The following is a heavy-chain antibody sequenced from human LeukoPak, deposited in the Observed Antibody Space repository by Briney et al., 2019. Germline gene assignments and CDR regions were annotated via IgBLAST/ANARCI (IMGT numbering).Heavy chain of an antibody. CDR1: GYTVTRYD. D-gene: IGHD2-2*01. CDR2: INPNSGGT. Sequence: ASGKVSCKASGYTVTRYDMHWVRQAPGQGLGWMGWINPNSGGTNYARKFQGWVTITRDTSISTAYMELSRLRSDDTAVYYCARSIIVVVPADDYGMDVWGKGTTVTVSS. CDR3: ARSIIVVVPADDYGMDV. J-gene: IGHJ6*04. V-gene: IGHV1-2*04.